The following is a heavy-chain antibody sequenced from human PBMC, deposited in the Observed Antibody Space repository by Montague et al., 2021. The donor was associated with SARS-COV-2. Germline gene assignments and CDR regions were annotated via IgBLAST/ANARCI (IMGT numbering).Heavy chain of an antibody. D-gene: IGHD3-10*01. CDR3: ATDYGSGSYFDY. J-gene: IGHJ4*02. V-gene: IGHV4-59*01. Sequence: DPLSLTCTVSGGSISIYYWSWIRQPPGKGLEWIGYMYYDGSPKYNPSLRGRVTISVDKSKNQCSLRLSSVTAADTAVYYCATDYGSGSYFDYWGQGTLVTVSS. CDR1: GGSISIYY. CDR2: MYYDGSP.